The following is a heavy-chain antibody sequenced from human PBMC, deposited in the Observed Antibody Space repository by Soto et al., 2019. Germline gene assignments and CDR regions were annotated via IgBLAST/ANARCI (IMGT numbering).Heavy chain of an antibody. CDR1: GFTFSSYA. J-gene: IGHJ6*02. CDR3: AREGRDGSYYGMFV. V-gene: IGHV3-30-3*01. D-gene: IGHD2-15*01. Sequence: GSLRLSCAASGFTFSSYAMHWVRQAPGRGLEWVAVISYDGSNKYYADSVKGRFTISRDNSKNTLYLQMNSLRAEDTVVYYCAREGRDGSYYGMFVWGQGTTVTVS. CDR2: ISYDGSNK.